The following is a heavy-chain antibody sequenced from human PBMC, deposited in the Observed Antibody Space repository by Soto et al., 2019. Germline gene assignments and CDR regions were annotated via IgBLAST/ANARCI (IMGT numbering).Heavy chain of an antibody. CDR1: GGSFSGYY. Sequence: SETLSLTFAVYGGSFSGYYWSWIRQPPGKGLEWIGEINHSGSTNYNPSLKSRVTISVDTSKNQFSLKLSSVTAADTAVYYCARTHYDSSGYYNWFDPWGQGTLVTVS. CDR2: INHSGST. D-gene: IGHD3-22*01. J-gene: IGHJ5*02. CDR3: ARTHYDSSGYYNWFDP. V-gene: IGHV4-34*01.